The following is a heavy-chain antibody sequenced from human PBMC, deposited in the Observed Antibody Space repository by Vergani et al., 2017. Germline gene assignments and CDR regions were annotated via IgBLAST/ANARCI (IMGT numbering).Heavy chain of an antibody. V-gene: IGHV4-39*01. CDR3: ATGVGSSSWANDY. D-gene: IGHD6-6*01. CDR1: GGSISSSSYY. J-gene: IGHJ4*02. CDR2: SYYSGST. Sequence: QLQLQESGPGLVKPSETLSLTCTVSGGSISSSSYYWGWIRQPAGKGLGWIGSSYYSGSTYSNPSLKSRGTISVDTSKNQFSLTLGSVAAADAAVYYCATGVGSSSWANDYWGQGTLVTVSS.